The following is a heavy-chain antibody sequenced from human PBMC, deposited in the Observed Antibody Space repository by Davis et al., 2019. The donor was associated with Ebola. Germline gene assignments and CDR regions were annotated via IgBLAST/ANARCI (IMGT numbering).Heavy chain of an antibody. CDR1: GGSISSSSYY. CDR3: ASPTVDTAMVDY. D-gene: IGHD5-18*01. CDR2: IYYSGST. Sequence: PGGSLRLSCTVSGGSISSSSYYWGWIRQPPGKGLEWIGSIYYSGSTYYNPSLKSRVTISVDTSKNQFSLKLSSVTAADTAVYYCASPTVDTAMVDYWGQGTLVTVSS. V-gene: IGHV4-39*01. J-gene: IGHJ4*02.